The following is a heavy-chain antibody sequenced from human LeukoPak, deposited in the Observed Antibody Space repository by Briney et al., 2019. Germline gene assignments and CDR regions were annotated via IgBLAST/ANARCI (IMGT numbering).Heavy chain of an antibody. V-gene: IGHV1-18*01. Sequence: ASVKVSCKASGYTFSSYGIIWARQAPGQGLEGMGWVNGYNGKTDYAQKFQGRVAMTRDTSTSTAYVELTSLRSDDTAVYYCGRDGGGSYYSDWGQGTLVTVSS. CDR2: VNGYNGKT. J-gene: IGHJ4*02. CDR1: GYTFSSYG. D-gene: IGHD1-26*01. CDR3: GRDGGGSYYSD.